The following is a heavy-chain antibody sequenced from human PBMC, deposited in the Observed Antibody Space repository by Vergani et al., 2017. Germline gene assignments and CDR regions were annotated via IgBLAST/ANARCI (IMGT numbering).Heavy chain of an antibody. CDR2: IFSNDEK. CDR3: ARRKYYYDSSGYPYYFDY. J-gene: IGHJ4*02. Sequence: QVTLKESGPVLVKPTETLTLTCTVSGFSLSNARMGVSWIRQPPGKALDWLAHIFSNDEKSYSTSLKSRLTISKDTSKSQVVLTMTNMDPVDTATYYCARRKYYYDSSGYPYYFDYWGQGTLVTVSS. D-gene: IGHD3-22*01. CDR1: GFSLSNARMG. V-gene: IGHV2-26*01.